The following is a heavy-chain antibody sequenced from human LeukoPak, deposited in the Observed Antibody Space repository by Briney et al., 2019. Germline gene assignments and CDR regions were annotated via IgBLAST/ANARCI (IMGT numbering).Heavy chain of an antibody. J-gene: IGHJ4*02. V-gene: IGHV4-34*01. Sequence: PSETLSLTCAVYGGSFSGYYWSWIRQPPGKGLEWIGEINHSGSTSYNPSLKSRVTISVDTSKNQFSLKLSSVTAADTAVYYCAREPGGIAAALFDYWGQGTLVTVSS. CDR2: INHSGST. D-gene: IGHD6-13*01. CDR1: GGSFSGYY. CDR3: AREPGGIAAALFDY.